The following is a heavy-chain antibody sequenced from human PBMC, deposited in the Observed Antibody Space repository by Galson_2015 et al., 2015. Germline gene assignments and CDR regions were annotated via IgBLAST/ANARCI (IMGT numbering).Heavy chain of an antibody. J-gene: IGHJ4*02. CDR3: ARDVRIAVGGLPSPDDPAY. Sequence: SLRLSCAASGFTFSSYAMHWVRQAPGKGLEWVAVISYDGSNKYYADSVKGRFTISRDNSKNTLYLQMNSLRAEDTAVYYCARDVRIAVGGLPSPDDPAYWGQGTLVTVSS. D-gene: IGHD6-19*01. CDR1: GFTFSSYA. V-gene: IGHV3-30*01. CDR2: ISYDGSNK.